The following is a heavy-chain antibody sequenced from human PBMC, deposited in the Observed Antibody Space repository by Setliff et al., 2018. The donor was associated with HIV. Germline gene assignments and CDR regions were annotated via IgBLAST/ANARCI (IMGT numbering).Heavy chain of an antibody. CDR1: GGTFSSYG. CDR2: VIPLFGTP. Sequence: GASVKVSCKSSGGTFSSYGVTWVRQAPGQGLEWMGGVIPLFGTPTYAQKFQGRVTITADESTNTAYMELSSLRSEDTAVYYCASPQPQGANQLLWSFDSWGQGALVTVSS. V-gene: IGHV1-69*13. D-gene: IGHD2-2*01. CDR3: ASPQPQGANQLLWSFDS. J-gene: IGHJ4*02.